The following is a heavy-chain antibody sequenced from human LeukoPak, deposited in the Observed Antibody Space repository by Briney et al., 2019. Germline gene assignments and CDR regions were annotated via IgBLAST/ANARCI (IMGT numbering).Heavy chain of an antibody. D-gene: IGHD2-2*01. CDR1: GYTFTGYY. CDR3: ARASRYCSSTNCYLVY. J-gene: IGHJ4*02. V-gene: IGHV1-2*02. CDR2: INPYSGDT. Sequence: ASVKVSCKASGYTFTGYYMYWMRQAPGRGLEWMGWINPYSGDTNYAQTFQGRVTMTRDTSISTAYIELSRLRSDDTAVYYCARASRYCSSTNCYLVYWGQGTLVTVSS.